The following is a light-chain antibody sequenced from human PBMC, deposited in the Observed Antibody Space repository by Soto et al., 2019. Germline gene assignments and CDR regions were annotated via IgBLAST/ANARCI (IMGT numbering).Light chain of an antibody. CDR1: SSDVGGYNY. CDR3: CSYAGNYTFV. V-gene: IGLV2-11*01. CDR2: AVS. Sequence: HSALTQPRSVSGSPGQSVTISCTGTSSDVGGYNYVSWYQQHPGKAPKLMIYAVSKRPSGVPDRFSGSKSGNTASLTISGLQAEDEADYYCCSYAGNYTFVFGGGTTLTVL. J-gene: IGLJ2*01.